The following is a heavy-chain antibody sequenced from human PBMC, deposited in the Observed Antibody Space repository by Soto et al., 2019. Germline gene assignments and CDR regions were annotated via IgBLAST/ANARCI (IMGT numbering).Heavy chain of an antibody. D-gene: IGHD2-15*01. Sequence: GASVKVSCKASGYTFTSYGISWVRQAPGQGLEWMGWISAYNGNTNYAQKLQGRVTMTTDTSTSTAYMELRSLRSDDTAVYYCARDPGCGGGSCYGAFDIWGQGTMVTVSS. CDR2: ISAYNGNT. J-gene: IGHJ3*02. CDR3: ARDPGCGGGSCYGAFDI. CDR1: GYTFTSYG. V-gene: IGHV1-18*04.